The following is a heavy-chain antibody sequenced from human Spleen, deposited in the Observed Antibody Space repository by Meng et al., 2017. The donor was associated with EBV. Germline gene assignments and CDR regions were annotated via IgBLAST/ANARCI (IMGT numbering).Heavy chain of an antibody. Sequence: QLQESGSGLVRPSQPLSLTCTVSGDSITSGGYSWTWIRQKTGKGLEWIGNIYHSGTTYYNPSLKSRVTLSVDTSANQFSLKLTSLTAADTAVYYCARDQPGWFDPWGQGTLVTVSS. CDR3: ARDQPGWFDP. CDR2: IYHSGTT. CDR1: GDSITSGGYS. V-gene: IGHV4-30-2*01. D-gene: IGHD1-14*01. J-gene: IGHJ5*02.